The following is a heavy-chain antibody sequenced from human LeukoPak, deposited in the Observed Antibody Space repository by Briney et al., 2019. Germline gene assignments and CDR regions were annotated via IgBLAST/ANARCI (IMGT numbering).Heavy chain of an antibody. V-gene: IGHV4-61*02. CDR3: ARVLEDYDILTGYYYYFDY. J-gene: IGHJ4*02. CDR1: GGSISSGSYY. CDR2: IYTSGST. Sequence: PSETLSLTCTVSGGSISSGSYYWSWIRQPAGKGLEWIGRIYTSGSTNYNPSLKSRVTISVDTSKNQFSLKLSSVTAADTAVYYCARVLEDYDILTGYYYYFDYWGQGTLVTVSS. D-gene: IGHD3-9*01.